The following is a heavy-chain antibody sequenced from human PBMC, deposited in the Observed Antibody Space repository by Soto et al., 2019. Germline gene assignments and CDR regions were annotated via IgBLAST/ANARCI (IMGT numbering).Heavy chain of an antibody. V-gene: IGHV4-34*01. D-gene: IGHD3-3*01. CDR1: GGSSSGYY. Sequence: SETLSLTCAVYGGSSSGYYWSWIRQPPGKGLEWIGEINHSGSTNYNPSLKSRVTISVDTSKNQFSLKLSSVTAADTAVYYCARGRSQLTIFGVAPFDYWGQGTLVTVSS. J-gene: IGHJ4*02. CDR2: INHSGST. CDR3: ARGRSQLTIFGVAPFDY.